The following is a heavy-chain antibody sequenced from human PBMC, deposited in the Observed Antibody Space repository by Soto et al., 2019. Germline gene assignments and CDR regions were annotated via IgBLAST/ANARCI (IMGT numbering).Heavy chain of an antibody. V-gene: IGHV3-53*01. J-gene: IGHJ4*02. D-gene: IGHD2-2*01. CDR2: IYSGGST. CDR1: GFTVSSNY. Sequence: GGSLRLSCAASGFTVSSNYMSWVRQAPGKGLEWVSVIYSGGSTYYADSVKGRFTISRDNSKNTLYLQMNSLRAEDTAGYYCMIVVQAANGAGKFDYWGQGNLVTVSS. CDR3: MIVVQAANGAGKFDY.